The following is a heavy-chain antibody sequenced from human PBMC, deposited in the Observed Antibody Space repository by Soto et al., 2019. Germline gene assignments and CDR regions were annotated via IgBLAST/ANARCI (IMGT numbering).Heavy chain of an antibody. CDR1: GGSITSDDNW. D-gene: IGHD6-13*01. Sequence: PSETLSLTCAVSGGSITSDDNWWSWVRQPPGKGLEWIGEIYHSGSTNYNPSLNSRVIISVDKSKNQFSLKLTSVTAADTAVYYCVSSSWFSLDYWGQGTLVTVSS. CDR2: IYHSGST. J-gene: IGHJ4*02. CDR3: VSSSWFSLDY. V-gene: IGHV4-4*02.